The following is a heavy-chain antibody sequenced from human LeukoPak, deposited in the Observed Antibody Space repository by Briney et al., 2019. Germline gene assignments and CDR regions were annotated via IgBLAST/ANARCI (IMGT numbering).Heavy chain of an antibody. CDR3: TRAPIQLWLYSVMDV. J-gene: IGHJ6*02. Sequence: GGSLRLSCSASGFTFSGHARRWVGQGQGKGREGVGFIRSKDYGGTKEYAAWVKGKFNRTRNDLTTIAYLQMRILRTEATAMYFCTRAPIQLWLYSVMDVWGQGTTVIVSS. V-gene: IGHV3-49*04. CDR1: GFTFSGHA. CDR2: IRSKDYGGTK. D-gene: IGHD5-18*01.